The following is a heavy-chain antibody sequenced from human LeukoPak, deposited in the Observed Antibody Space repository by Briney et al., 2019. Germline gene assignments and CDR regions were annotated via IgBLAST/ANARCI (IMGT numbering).Heavy chain of an antibody. CDR2: ISGSGGST. CDR1: GFTFSSDA. Sequence: PGGSLRLSCAASGFTFSSDAMRWVRHAPGKGLEWVSSISGSGGSTYYADSVKGRFTISRDNSKNTLYLQMNSLRAEDTAVYYCAKDSNHYGSGSYYIGDYWGQGTLVTVSS. J-gene: IGHJ4*02. CDR3: AKDSNHYGSGSYYIGDY. D-gene: IGHD3-10*01. V-gene: IGHV3-23*01.